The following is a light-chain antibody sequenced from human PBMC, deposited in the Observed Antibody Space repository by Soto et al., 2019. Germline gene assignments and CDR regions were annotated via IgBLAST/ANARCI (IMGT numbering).Light chain of an antibody. CDR3: QTWSAGIQV. CDR1: SGHSSYA. CDR2: LNSDGSH. V-gene: IGLV4-69*01. J-gene: IGLJ3*02. Sequence: QPVLTQSPSASASLGASVKLTCTLSSGHSSYAIAWHQQQPEKGPRYLTKLNSDGSHSKGDGIPGRFSGSSSGAERYLTISSLQSEDEADYYCQTWSAGIQVFGGGTKVTVL.